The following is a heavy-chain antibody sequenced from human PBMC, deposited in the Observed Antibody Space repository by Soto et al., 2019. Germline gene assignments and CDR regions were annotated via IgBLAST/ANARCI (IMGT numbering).Heavy chain of an antibody. J-gene: IGHJ6*02. D-gene: IGHD6-13*01. CDR1: GFTFSSYA. V-gene: IGHV3-30-3*01. Sequence: PGGSLRLSCAASGFTFSSYAMHWVRQAPGKGLEWVAVISYDGSNKYYADSVKGRFTISRDNSKSTLYLQMNSLRAEDTAVYYCARDLFRSWGYSSSWGHSKNYYYGMDVWGQGTTVTVSS. CDR2: ISYDGSNK. CDR3: ARDLFRSWGYSSSWGHSKNYYYGMDV.